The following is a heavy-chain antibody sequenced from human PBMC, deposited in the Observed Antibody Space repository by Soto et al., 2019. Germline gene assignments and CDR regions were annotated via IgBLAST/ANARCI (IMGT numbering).Heavy chain of an antibody. CDR3: ARDERRSIAAENWFDP. CDR2: ISAYNGNT. Sequence: GASVKVSCKASGYTFTSYGISWVRQAPGQWLEWMGWISAYNGNTNYAQKLQGRVTMTTDTSTSTAYMELRSLRSDDTAVYYCARDERRSIAAENWFDPWGQGTLVTVSS. CDR1: GYTFTSYG. V-gene: IGHV1-18*01. D-gene: IGHD6-6*01. J-gene: IGHJ5*02.